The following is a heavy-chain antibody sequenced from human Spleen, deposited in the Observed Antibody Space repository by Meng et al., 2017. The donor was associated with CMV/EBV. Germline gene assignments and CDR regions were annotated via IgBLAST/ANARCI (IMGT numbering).Heavy chain of an antibody. CDR3: ARGAGYSSSWGAFDI. CDR1: GFTFSSYE. CDR2: ISSSGSTI. V-gene: IGHV3-48*03. J-gene: IGHJ3*02. D-gene: IGHD6-13*01. Sequence: GESLKISCAASGFTFSSYEMNWVRQAPGKGLEWVSYISSSGSTIYYADSVKGRFTISRDNAKNSLYLQMNSLRAEDTAVYYCARGAGYSSSWGAFDIWGQGTMVTVS.